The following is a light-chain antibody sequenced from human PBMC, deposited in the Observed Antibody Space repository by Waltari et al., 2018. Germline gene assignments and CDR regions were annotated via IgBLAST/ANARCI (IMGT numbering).Light chain of an antibody. CDR1: QNINTW. V-gene: IGKV1-5*03. J-gene: IGKJ1*01. CDR3: LQYNGEPRT. Sequence: DIQMTQSPSPLSASVGDRVTITCRASQNINTWLAWHQQKPGKAPKLLIYKASSLESGVPTRFSGGGSGKEFTLTISSLQPEDFATYYCLQYNGEPRTFGQGTKVEVK. CDR2: KAS.